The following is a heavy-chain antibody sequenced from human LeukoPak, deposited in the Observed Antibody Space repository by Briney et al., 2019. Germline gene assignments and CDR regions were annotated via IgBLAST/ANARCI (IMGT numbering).Heavy chain of an antibody. Sequence: ESGPTLVNPTQTLTLTNSFSEFSLSTSGVGVGWIRQPPGKALEWLALIYWDNNKLYSPSLKSRLTITKDTSKNQAVLTMTNMDPIYTATYLCARYGDYRFLYYFDHWGQGTLVTVSS. J-gene: IGHJ4*02. D-gene: IGHD4-17*01. CDR1: EFSLSTSGVG. V-gene: IGHV2-5*02. CDR3: ARYGDYRFLYYFDH. CDR2: IYWDNNK.